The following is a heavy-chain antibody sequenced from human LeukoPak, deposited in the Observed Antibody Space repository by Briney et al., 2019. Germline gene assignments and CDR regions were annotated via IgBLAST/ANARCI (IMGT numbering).Heavy chain of an antibody. CDR1: GGTFSSYA. CDR2: IIPIFGTA. V-gene: IGHV1-69*05. J-gene: IGHJ4*02. Sequence: ASVKVSCKASGGTFSSYAISWVRQAPGQGLEWMGGIIPIFGTANYAQKFQGRVTITTDESTSTAYMELSSLRSEDTAVYYCARGTVLRYCHSFDYFDYWGQGTLVTVSS. CDR3: ARGTVLRYCHSFDYFDY. D-gene: IGHD3-9*01.